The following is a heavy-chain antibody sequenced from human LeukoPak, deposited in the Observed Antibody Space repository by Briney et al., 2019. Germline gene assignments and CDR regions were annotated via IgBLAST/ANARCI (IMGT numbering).Heavy chain of an antibody. CDR1: GFTFSSYG. CDR3: AKDGSSGWYMWYYYMDV. V-gene: IGHV3-30*18. Sequence: GRSLRLSCAASGFTFSSYGMHWVRQAPGEGLEWVAVISYDGSNKYYADSVKGRFTISRDNSKNTLYLQMNSLRAEDTAVYYCAKDGSSGWYMWYYYMDVWGKGTTVTVSS. D-gene: IGHD6-19*01. J-gene: IGHJ6*03. CDR2: ISYDGSNK.